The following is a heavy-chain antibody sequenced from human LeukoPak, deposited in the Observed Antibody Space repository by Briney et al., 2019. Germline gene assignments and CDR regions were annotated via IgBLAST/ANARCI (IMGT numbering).Heavy chain of an antibody. Sequence: GGSLRLSCAASGFTFSDSAVHWVRQAPGKGLEWVAVISYDGSNKYYADSVKGRFTISRDNSKNTLYLQMNSLRAEDTAVYYCAKDRGYCSGGSCYHLDYWGQGTLVTVSS. CDR2: ISYDGSNK. V-gene: IGHV3-30*04. CDR1: GFTFSDSA. D-gene: IGHD2-15*01. CDR3: AKDRGYCSGGSCYHLDY. J-gene: IGHJ4*02.